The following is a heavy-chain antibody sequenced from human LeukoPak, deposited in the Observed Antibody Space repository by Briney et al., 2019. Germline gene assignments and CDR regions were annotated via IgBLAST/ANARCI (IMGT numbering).Heavy chain of an antibody. CDR3: ARDRPYSSSP. CDR1: GIIFSNYW. CDR2: INRDGSST. V-gene: IGHV3-74*01. Sequence: GGSLRLSCAASGIIFSNYWMHWVRQAPGKGLVWVSRINRDGSSTSYADSVKGRFTISRDNAKNSLYLQMNSLRAEDTAVYYCARDRPYSSSPWGQGTLVTVSS. J-gene: IGHJ5*02. D-gene: IGHD6-19*01.